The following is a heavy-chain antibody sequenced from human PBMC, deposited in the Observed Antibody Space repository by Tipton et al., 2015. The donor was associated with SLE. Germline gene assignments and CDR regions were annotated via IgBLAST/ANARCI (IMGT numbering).Heavy chain of an antibody. D-gene: IGHD5-12*01. Sequence: SLRLSCAASWFTVSTNYMSWVRQAPGKGLEWVSVIYSGGDTYYADFVKGRFTISRDNSKNTLYLQMNSLRAEDTAVYYCARDGGFGSGYDAIDYWGQGTLVTVSS. J-gene: IGHJ4*02. V-gene: IGHV3-53*05. CDR2: IYSGGDT. CDR3: ARDGGFGSGYDAIDY. CDR1: WFTVSTNY.